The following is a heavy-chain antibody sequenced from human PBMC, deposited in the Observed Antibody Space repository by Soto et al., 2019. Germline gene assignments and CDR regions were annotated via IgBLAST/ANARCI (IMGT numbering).Heavy chain of an antibody. J-gene: IGHJ3*02. CDR3: AIEPQRKQWLGVDAFDI. CDR2: IYPGDSDT. Sequence: PGESLKISCKGSGYSFTSYWIGWVRQMPGKGLEWMGIIYPGDSDTRYSPSFQGQVTISADKSISTAYLQWSSLKASDTAMYYCAIEPQRKQWLGVDAFDIWGQGTMVTVSS. D-gene: IGHD6-19*01. CDR1: GYSFTSYW. V-gene: IGHV5-51*01.